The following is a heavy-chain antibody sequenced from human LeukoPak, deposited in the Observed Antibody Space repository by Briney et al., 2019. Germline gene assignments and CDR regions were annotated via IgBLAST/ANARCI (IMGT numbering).Heavy chain of an antibody. J-gene: IGHJ6*02. D-gene: IGHD2-2*02. CDR1: VGSISSGNW. CDR2: IYHNGTH. V-gene: IGHV4-4*02. CDR3: ATAPILRGEGGEHYKYGMDV. Sequence: SGTLSLTCAVSVGSISSGNWWTWVRQSPGKGLEWIGEIYHNGTHNYNPSLKSRVTISADTFKNHFSLKLTSVTAADTAVYYCATAPILRGEGGEHYKYGMDVWGQGTTVIVSS.